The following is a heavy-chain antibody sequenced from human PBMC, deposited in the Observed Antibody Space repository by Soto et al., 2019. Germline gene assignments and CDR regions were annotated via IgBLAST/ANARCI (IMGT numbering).Heavy chain of an antibody. Sequence: SETLSLTCAVYGGSFSGYYWSWIRQPPGKGLEWIGEINHSGSTNYNPSLKSRVTISVDTSKNQFSLKLSSVTAADTAVYYCARVFGFVGYYYYRMDVWSQGTTVTVSS. CDR2: INHSGST. CDR3: ARVFGFVGYYYYRMDV. J-gene: IGHJ6*02. D-gene: IGHD3-10*01. V-gene: IGHV4-34*01. CDR1: GGSFSGYY.